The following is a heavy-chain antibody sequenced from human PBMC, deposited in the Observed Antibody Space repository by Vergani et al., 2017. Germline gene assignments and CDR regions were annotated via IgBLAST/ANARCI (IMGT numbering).Heavy chain of an antibody. V-gene: IGHV3-49*03. Sequence: EVQLVESGGDLVQPGRSLRLSCTASGFTFGDYAMDWFRQAPGQGLEWVGGIRSKAYGQATIYAASVKGRFTISRDDSKSYLYLQMNSLQTEDTALYYCVRVKGSNWNDHLYDIWGQGTLVTVSS. CDR1: GFTFGDYA. CDR2: IRSKAYGQAT. D-gene: IGHD1-1*01. J-gene: IGHJ3*02. CDR3: VRVKGSNWNDHLYDI.